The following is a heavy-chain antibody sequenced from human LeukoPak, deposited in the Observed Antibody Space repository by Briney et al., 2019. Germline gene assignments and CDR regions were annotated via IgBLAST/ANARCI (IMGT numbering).Heavy chain of an antibody. D-gene: IGHD6-13*01. V-gene: IGHV4-39*01. CDR3: ARRVIAAAGWFDP. CDR2: IYYSGST. Sequence: SETLSLTCTVSGGSISSSSYYWGWIRQPPGKGLEWIGSIYYSGSTYYNPSLKSRVTISVDTSKNQFSLKLSSVTAADTAVYYCARRVIAAAGWFDPWGQGTLVTVSS. CDR1: GGSISSSSYY. J-gene: IGHJ5*02.